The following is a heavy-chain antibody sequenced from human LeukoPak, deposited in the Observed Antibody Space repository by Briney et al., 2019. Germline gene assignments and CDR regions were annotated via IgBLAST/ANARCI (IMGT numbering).Heavy chain of an antibody. CDR1: GDSISSSRSG. CDR2: ICHRGST. Sequence: SETLSLTCTVSGDSISSSRSGWGWIRQPPVKGLEWIGSICHRGSTYFKPSLKSRVTISVDTSKNQFSLKLSSVTAADTAVYYCARDLSGNSWWGQGTLVTVSS. D-gene: IGHD4-23*01. CDR3: ARDLSGNSW. V-gene: IGHV4-39*07. J-gene: IGHJ4*02.